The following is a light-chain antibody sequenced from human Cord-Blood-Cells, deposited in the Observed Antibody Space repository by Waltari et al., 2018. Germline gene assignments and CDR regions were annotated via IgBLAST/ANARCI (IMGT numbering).Light chain of an antibody. CDR1: NSDVGGYNY. V-gene: IGLV2-14*01. J-gene: IGLJ2*01. Sequence: QSALTQPASVSGSPGQSITIPCTGTNSDVGGYNYVSWYQQHPGKAPKLMIYDVSNRPSGVSNRFSGSKSGNTASLTISGLQAEDEADYYCSSYTSSSVVFGGGTKLTVL. CDR2: DVS. CDR3: SSYTSSSVV.